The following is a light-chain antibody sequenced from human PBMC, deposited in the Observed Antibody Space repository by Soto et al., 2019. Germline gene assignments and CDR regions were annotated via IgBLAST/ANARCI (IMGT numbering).Light chain of an antibody. J-gene: IGKJ2*01. V-gene: IGKV3-20*01. CDR3: QQYGTSPYT. CDR1: QSVRNSY. Sequence: EIVLTQPPGTLSLSPGERATLSCRASQSVRNSYLAWYQQKPGQAPRLLIYGASGRATGTPDRFSGSGSGTDFTLTISRLEPEDFAVYYCQQYGTSPYTFGQGTKLEI. CDR2: GAS.